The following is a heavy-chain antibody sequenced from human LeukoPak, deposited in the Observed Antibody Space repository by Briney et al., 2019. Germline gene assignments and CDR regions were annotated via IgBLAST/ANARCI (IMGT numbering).Heavy chain of an antibody. V-gene: IGHV1-69*06. D-gene: IGHD3-10*01. CDR1: GGTFSSYA. CDR2: IIPIFGTA. CDR3: ATPFADPYYYYYGMDV. Sequence: SVTVSCKASGGTFSSYAISWVRQAPGQGLEWMGGIIPIFGTANYAQKFQGRVTITADKSTSTAYMELSSLRSEDTAVYYCATPFADPYYYYYGMDVWGKGTTVTVSS. J-gene: IGHJ6*04.